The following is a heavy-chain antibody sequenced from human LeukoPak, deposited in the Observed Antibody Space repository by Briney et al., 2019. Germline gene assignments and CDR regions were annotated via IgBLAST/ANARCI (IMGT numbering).Heavy chain of an antibody. Sequence: ASVKVSCKASGYTITSYNMNWVRQAPGQGLEWMGWINTNTGNPTYAQGFTGRFVFSLDTSVSTAYLQISSLKAEDTAVYYCARARPTDDYGDYGEGYWGQGTLVTVSS. V-gene: IGHV7-4-1*02. CDR3: ARARPTDDYGDYGEGY. J-gene: IGHJ4*02. D-gene: IGHD4-17*01. CDR1: GYTITSYN. CDR2: INTNTGNP.